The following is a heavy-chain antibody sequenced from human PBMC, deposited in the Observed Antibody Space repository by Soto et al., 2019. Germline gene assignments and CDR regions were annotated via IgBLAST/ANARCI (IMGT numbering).Heavy chain of an antibody. D-gene: IGHD1-1*01. Sequence: QVQLVESGGGVVQPGRSLRLSCAASGFAFGTHGMHWVRQAPGKGLEWVAVIWYDGSNKYYADSVKGRLTISRDNSKHTLYLQMNSLRVEDTAVYYCARGSNTISPYAFDIWGQGTMVTVSS. CDR1: GFAFGTHG. J-gene: IGHJ3*02. V-gene: IGHV3-33*01. CDR3: ARGSNTISPYAFDI. CDR2: IWYDGSNK.